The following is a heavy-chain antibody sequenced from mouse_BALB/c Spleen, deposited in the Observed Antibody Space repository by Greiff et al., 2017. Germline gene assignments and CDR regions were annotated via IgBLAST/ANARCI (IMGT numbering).Heavy chain of an antibody. D-gene: IGHD1-1*01. CDR3: ARHYYYYAMDY. CDR2: ISSGGGST. CDR1: GFAFSSYD. V-gene: IGHV5-12-1*01. Sequence: EVQLVESGGGLVKPGGSLKLSCAASGFAFSSYDMSWVRQTPEKRLEWVAYISSGGGSTYYPDTVKGRFTISRDNAKNTLYLQMSSLNSEDTAMYYFARHYYYYAMDYWGQGTSVTVSS. J-gene: IGHJ4*01.